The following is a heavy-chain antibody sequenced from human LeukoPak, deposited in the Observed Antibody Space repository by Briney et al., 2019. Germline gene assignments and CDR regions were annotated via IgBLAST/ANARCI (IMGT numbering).Heavy chain of an antibody. D-gene: IGHD3-10*01. CDR2: ISYDGSNK. CDR1: GFTFSSYA. Sequence: GGSLRLSCAASGFTFSSYAMHWVRQAPGKRLEWVAVISYDGSNKYYADSVKGRFTIPRDNSKNTLYLQMNSLRAEDTAVYYCARTSWFGELDYFDYWGQGTLVTVSS. CDR3: ARTSWFGELDYFDY. V-gene: IGHV3-30*04. J-gene: IGHJ4*02.